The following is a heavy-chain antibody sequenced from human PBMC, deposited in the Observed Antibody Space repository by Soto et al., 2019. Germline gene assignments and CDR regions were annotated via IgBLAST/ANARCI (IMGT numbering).Heavy chain of an antibody. V-gene: IGHV3-23*01. Sequence: GGSLRLSCAASAFTFSSYAMSWARQAPGKGLEWVSAISGGGGSTCYADSVKGRFTISRDTSKNMLFLQMNSLSAEDSAAYYCAGFSGLGVAGNDYWGQGTLGAVCS. CDR3: AGFSGLGVAGNDY. D-gene: IGHD6-19*01. CDR2: ISGGGGST. J-gene: IGHJ4*02. CDR1: AFTFSSYA.